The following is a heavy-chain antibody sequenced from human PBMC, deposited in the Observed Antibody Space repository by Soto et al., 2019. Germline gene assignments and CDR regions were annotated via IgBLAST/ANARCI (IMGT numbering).Heavy chain of an antibody. D-gene: IGHD3-9*01. CDR2: INHSGST. CDR3: AREYYDILTGYPGSGMDV. CDR1: GGSFSGYY. J-gene: IGHJ6*02. Sequence: SETLSLTCAVYGGSFSGYYWSWIRQPPGRGLEWIGEINHSGSTNYNPSLKSRVTIAVDTAKNQFSLKLSSVTAADTAVYYCAREYYDILTGYPGSGMDVWGQGTTVTVSS. V-gene: IGHV4-34*01.